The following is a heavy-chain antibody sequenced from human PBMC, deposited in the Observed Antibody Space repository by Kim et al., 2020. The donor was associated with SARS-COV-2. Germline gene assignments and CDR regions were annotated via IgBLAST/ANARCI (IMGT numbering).Heavy chain of an antibody. CDR1: GFTFSSYA. Sequence: GGSLRLSCAASGFTFSSYAMSWVRQAPGKGLEWVSAISGSGGSTYYADSVKGRFTISRDNSKNTLYLQMNSLRAEDTAVYYCAKVLSSGSYLSGEDYWGQGTLVTVSS. V-gene: IGHV3-23*01. CDR2: ISGSGGST. J-gene: IGHJ4*02. D-gene: IGHD3-10*02. CDR3: AKVLSSGSYLSGEDY.